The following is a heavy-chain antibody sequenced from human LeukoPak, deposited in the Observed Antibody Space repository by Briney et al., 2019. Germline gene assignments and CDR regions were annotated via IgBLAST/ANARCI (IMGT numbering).Heavy chain of an antibody. J-gene: IGHJ3*02. V-gene: IGHV4-39*01. CDR2: IYYSGST. Sequence: PSETLSLTCTVSGGSISSSSYYWGWIRQPPGKGLEWIGSIYYSGSTYYNPSLKSRVTISVDTSKNQFSLKLSSVTAADTAVYYCARTVVTATIDAFQIWGQGTMVTVSS. D-gene: IGHD2-21*02. CDR3: ARTVVTATIDAFQI. CDR1: GGSISSSSYY.